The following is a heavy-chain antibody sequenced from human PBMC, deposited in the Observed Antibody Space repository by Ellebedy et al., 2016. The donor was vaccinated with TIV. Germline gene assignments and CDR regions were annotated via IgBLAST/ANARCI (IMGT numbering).Heavy chain of an antibody. D-gene: IGHD5-12*01. Sequence: GESLKISCAASGFTFSSYWMHWVRQAPGKGLEWVAFIWYDGGNKYYADSVKGRFTISRDNSKNTLYLQMNSLRAEDTGIFYCGRAWGHNSGYTPYFLDYWGQGTLVTVSS. CDR3: GRAWGHNSGYTPYFLDY. V-gene: IGHV3-33*08. J-gene: IGHJ4*02. CDR2: IWYDGGNK. CDR1: GFTFSSYW.